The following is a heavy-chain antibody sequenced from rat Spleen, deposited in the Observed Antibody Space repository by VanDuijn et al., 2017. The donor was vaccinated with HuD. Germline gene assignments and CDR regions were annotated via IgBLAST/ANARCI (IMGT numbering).Heavy chain of an antibody. V-gene: IGHV5-29*01. CDR3: ARQGTRWYYFDY. D-gene: IGHD1-1*01. CDR2: ISYDGSST. Sequence: EVQLVESGGGLVQPGRSLKLSCAASGFTFSDYSMAWVRQAPTKGLEWVATISYDGSSTYHRDSVRGRFTISRDNAKNTLYLQMDSLRSEDTATYYCARQGTRWYYFDYWGQGVMVTVSS. CDR1: GFTFSDYS. J-gene: IGHJ2*01.